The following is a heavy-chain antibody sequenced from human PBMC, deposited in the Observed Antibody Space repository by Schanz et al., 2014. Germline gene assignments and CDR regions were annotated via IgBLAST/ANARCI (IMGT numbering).Heavy chain of an antibody. D-gene: IGHD4-17*01. J-gene: IGHJ4*02. CDR3: AKAPYADYGYFHY. V-gene: IGHV3-30*02. CDR1: GFTFSSFG. CDR2: IQNDGSNY. Sequence: QVQLVESGGGVVQPGGSLRLSCAASGFTFSSFGMHWVRQAPGKGLEWVAFIQNDGSNYYHADSVKGRFTISRDNSKNTLYLQMNSLRTEDTAVYCAKAPYADYGYFHYWGQGTLVPVSS.